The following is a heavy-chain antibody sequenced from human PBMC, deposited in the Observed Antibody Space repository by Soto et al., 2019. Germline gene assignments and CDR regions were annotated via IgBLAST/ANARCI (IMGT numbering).Heavy chain of an antibody. V-gene: IGHV1-18*01. CDR1: GYTFTSYG. Sequence: QVQLVQSGAEVKKPGASVKVSCKASGYTFTSYGISWVRQAPGQGLEWMGWISAYNGNTNYAQKLQGRVTMTTDTPPRTAHTERWSPRAHATPVYNCARESPPADYWGQGTLVTVSS. CDR2: ISAYNGNT. J-gene: IGHJ4*02. CDR3: ARESPPADY.